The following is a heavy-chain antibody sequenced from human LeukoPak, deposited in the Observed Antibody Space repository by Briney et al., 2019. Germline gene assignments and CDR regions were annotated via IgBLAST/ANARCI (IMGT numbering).Heavy chain of an antibody. J-gene: IGHJ2*01. CDR2: IYYSGST. Sequence: SETLSLTCTVSGGSISTYYWSWIRQPPGKGLEWIGYIYYSGSTNYSSSLKSRVTISVDTSKNQFSLKLSPVTAADTAVYYCAREAYWSDSSGYRHWYFDLWGRGTLVTVSS. CDR3: AREAYWSDSSGYRHWYFDL. V-gene: IGHV4-59*01. CDR1: GGSISTYY. D-gene: IGHD3-22*01.